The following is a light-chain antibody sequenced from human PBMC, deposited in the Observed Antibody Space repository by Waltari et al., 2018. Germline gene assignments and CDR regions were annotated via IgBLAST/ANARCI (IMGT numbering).Light chain of an antibody. CDR2: GAS. Sequence: IVLTQSPCTLSLSPGERATLSCRASQSVSRTLTWYQQKPGQAPKLLIYGASIRATGIPDRFTGSGSGTDFSLTISSLEPEDFAIYFCQHYVRLPATFGQGTKVEIK. CDR3: QHYVRLPAT. J-gene: IGKJ1*01. V-gene: IGKV3-20*01. CDR1: QSVSRT.